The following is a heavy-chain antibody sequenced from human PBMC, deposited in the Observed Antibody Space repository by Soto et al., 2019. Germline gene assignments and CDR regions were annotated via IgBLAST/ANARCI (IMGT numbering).Heavy chain of an antibody. CDR1: GFTVSSNY. Sequence: SLRLSSAASGFTVSSNYMSWVRQAPGKGLEWVSVIYSGGSTYYADSVKGRFTISRDNSKNTLYLQMNSLRAEDTAVYYCARDQIPTGMDVWGQGTTVTVSS. CDR2: IYSGGST. CDR3: ARDQIPTGMDV. V-gene: IGHV3-66*01. J-gene: IGHJ6*02.